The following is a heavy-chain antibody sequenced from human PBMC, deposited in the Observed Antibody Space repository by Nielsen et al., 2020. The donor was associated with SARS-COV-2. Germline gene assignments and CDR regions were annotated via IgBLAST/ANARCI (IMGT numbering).Heavy chain of an antibody. D-gene: IGHD3-22*01. V-gene: IGHV1-46*01. Sequence: ASVKVSCKASGYTFTNYYIHWVRQAPGQGLEWMGIINPGGGSTSYAQRFQGSVTMTRDKSTSKVYMELSSLRSDDTAVYYCARDSSGTYRRVDYWGQGTLFTVSS. J-gene: IGHJ4*02. CDR2: INPGGGST. CDR3: ARDSSGTYRRVDY. CDR1: GYTFTNYY.